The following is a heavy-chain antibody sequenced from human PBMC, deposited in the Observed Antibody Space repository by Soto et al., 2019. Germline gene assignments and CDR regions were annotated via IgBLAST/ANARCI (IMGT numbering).Heavy chain of an antibody. J-gene: IGHJ6*02. V-gene: IGHV1-69*13. CDR3: ARLNSSSSYPYYYYGMDV. Sequence: SVKVSCKASGGTFSSYAISWVRQAPGQWLEWMGGIIPIFGTANYAQKFQGRVTITADESTSTAYMELSSLRSEDTAVYYCARLNSSSSYPYYYYGMDVWGQGTTVTVSS. CDR2: IIPIFGTA. D-gene: IGHD6-6*01. CDR1: GGTFSSYA.